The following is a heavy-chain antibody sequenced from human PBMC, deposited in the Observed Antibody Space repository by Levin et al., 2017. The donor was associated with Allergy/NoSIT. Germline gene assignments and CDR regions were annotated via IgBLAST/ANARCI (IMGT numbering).Heavy chain of an antibody. D-gene: IGHD5-12*01. Sequence: SETLSLTCTVSGGSISSYYWSWIRQPPGKGLEWIGYIYYSGSTNYNPSLKSRVTISVDTSKNQFSLKLSSVTAADTAVYYCAGHSGYDYYFDYWGQGTLVTVSS. CDR2: IYYSGST. J-gene: IGHJ4*02. CDR3: AGHSGYDYYFDY. V-gene: IGHV4-59*01. CDR1: GGSISSYY.